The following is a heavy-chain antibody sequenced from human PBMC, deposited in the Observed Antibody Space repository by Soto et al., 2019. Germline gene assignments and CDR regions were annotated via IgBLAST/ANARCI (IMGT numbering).Heavy chain of an antibody. D-gene: IGHD6-13*01. CDR1: GGSFSGYY. J-gene: IGHJ4*02. CDR3: ARGRARAAADDY. Sequence: SETLSLTCAVYGGSFSGYYWSWIRQPPGKGLEWIGEINHSGSTNYNPSLKSRVTISVDTSKNQFSLKLSSVTAADTAVYYCARGRARAAADDYWGQGTLVPVSS. CDR2: INHSGST. V-gene: IGHV4-34*01.